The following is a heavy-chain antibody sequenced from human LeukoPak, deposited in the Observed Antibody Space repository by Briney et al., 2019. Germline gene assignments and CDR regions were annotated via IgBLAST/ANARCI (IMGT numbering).Heavy chain of an antibody. V-gene: IGHV3-74*01. CDR3: ARDDPRPGDAFDM. D-gene: IGHD1-14*01. Sequence: PGGSLRLSCVASGFALSGYWMHWVRHTPGKGPVWVSRIDYDGSSTIYADSVKGRFTIARDNAKNTLYLQMSSLRDEDTAVYYCARDDPRPGDAFDMWGQGTLVTVSS. J-gene: IGHJ3*02. CDR2: IDYDGSST. CDR1: GFALSGYW.